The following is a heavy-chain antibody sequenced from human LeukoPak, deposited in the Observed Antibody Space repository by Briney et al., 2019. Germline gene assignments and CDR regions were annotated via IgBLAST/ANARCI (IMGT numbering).Heavy chain of an antibody. J-gene: IGHJ4*02. V-gene: IGHV3-48*04. CDR2: ISSSGRTI. Sequence: PGGSLRLSCAASGFTFSSYGMHWVRQAPGKGLAWVSYISSSGRTIYYADSVKGRFTISRDNAKNSLYLQMNSLRAEDTAVYYCARDGRSSGWDFDSWGQGTLVTVSS. D-gene: IGHD6-19*01. CDR3: ARDGRSSGWDFDS. CDR1: GFTFSSYG.